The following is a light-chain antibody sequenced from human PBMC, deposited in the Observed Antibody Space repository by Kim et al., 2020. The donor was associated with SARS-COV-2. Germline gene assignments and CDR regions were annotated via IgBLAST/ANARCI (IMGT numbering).Light chain of an antibody. J-gene: IGLJ3*02. Sequence: ELTQPPSASGTPGQRATISCSGSSSNNGSNTVNWYQQLPGTAPKLLVFSNDQWPSGVPDRFSGSKSGTSASLAISGPQSDDESDYYCEAWDDSLNGWVFGGGTKVTVL. CDR3: EAWDDSLNGWV. CDR2: SND. V-gene: IGLV1-44*01. CDR1: SSNNGSNT.